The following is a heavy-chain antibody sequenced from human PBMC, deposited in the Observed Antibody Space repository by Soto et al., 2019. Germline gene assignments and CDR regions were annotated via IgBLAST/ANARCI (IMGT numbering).Heavy chain of an antibody. CDR1: GYRFTSYW. J-gene: IGHJ4*02. CDR2: IDPSNSYT. Sequence: PGESLKISCKGSGYRFTSYWISWVRQMPGKGLEWMGRIDPSNSYTHYSPSFHGHVTTSADNSISTAYLQWSNLRASDTAIYYCAFLDTSLDFDFWGQGTLVTVSS. V-gene: IGHV5-10-1*01. CDR3: AFLDTSLDFDF. D-gene: IGHD3-3*02.